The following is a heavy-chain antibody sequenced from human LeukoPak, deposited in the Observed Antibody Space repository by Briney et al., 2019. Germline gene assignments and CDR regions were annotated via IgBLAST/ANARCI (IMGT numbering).Heavy chain of an antibody. CDR1: GFTFSNYA. V-gene: IGHV3-23*01. J-gene: IGHJ1*01. Sequence: GGSLRLSCAASGFTFSNYAMNWVRQAPGKGLEWVSTITDSGGHTFYADSLKGRFSISRDNSKKMLYLQMNSLRAEDTAVYYCAKDPYYYDGSGYYYEYFLLWGQGPLVSVPS. CDR2: ITDSGGHT. CDR3: AKDPYYYDGSGYYYEYFLL. D-gene: IGHD3-22*01.